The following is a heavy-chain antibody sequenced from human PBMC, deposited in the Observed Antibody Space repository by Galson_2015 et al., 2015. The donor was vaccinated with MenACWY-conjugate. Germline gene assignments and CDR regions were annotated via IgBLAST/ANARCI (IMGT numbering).Heavy chain of an antibody. V-gene: IGHV4-34*01. CDR1: GGSFSGYY. D-gene: IGHD5-24*01. CDR2: INPSGST. J-gene: IGHJ4*02. Sequence: TLSLTCAVYGGSFSGYYWNWIRQPPGKGLEWIGDINPSGSTNYNPSLKSRVSISLDTSKNEFSLKLSSVTAADTAVFYCARGRDAYKTGYWGPGTLVTVSS. CDR3: ARGRDAYKTGY.